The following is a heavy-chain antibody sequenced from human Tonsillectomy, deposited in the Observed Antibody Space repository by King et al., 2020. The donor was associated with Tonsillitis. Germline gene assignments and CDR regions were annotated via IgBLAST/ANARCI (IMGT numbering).Heavy chain of an antibody. CDR1: GFSLSTSGMR. D-gene: IGHD3-22*01. J-gene: IGHJ4*02. CDR3: ARGGGPYYYDSSGYYYDY. Sequence: VTLKESGPALVKPTQTLTLTCTFSGFSLSTSGMRVSWIRQPPGKALEWLARIDWDDDKFYSTSLKTRLTISKDTSKNQVVLTMTNMDPMDTATYYCARGGGPYYYDSSGYYYDYWGQGTLVTVSS. V-gene: IGHV2-70*04. CDR2: IDWDDDK.